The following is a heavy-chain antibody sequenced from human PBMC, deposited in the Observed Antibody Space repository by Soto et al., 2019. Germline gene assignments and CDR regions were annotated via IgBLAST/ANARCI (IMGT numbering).Heavy chain of an antibody. CDR2: IRSRTYGGTT. CDR3: TRDQDIGVRAKYYFDY. D-gene: IGHD1-26*01. J-gene: IGHJ4*02. V-gene: IGHV3-49*05. Sequence: NPGGSLRLSCTASGFTFGDYAMSWFRQAPGKGLEWVGFIRSRTYGGTTEYAASVKGRFTISRDDSNSIAYLQMNSLKTEDTAVYYCTRDQDIGVRAKYYFDYWGQGTLVTVSS. CDR1: GFTFGDYA.